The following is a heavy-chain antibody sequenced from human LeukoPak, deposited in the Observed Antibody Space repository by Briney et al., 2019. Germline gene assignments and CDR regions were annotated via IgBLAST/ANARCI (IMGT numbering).Heavy chain of an antibody. J-gene: IGHJ3*02. CDR2: IHIGGST. CDR1: GGSISSSAYH. D-gene: IGHD2-2*01. CDR3: ARAGLVAYCSSTSCSSNAFDI. Sequence: PSETLSLTCTVSGGSISSSAYHWGWIRQPPGKGLEWIGSIHIGGSTYYNPSLKSRVTISVDTSKNQFSLKLSSVTAADTAVYYCARAGLVAYCSSTSCSSNAFDIWGQGTMVTVSS. V-gene: IGHV4-39*07.